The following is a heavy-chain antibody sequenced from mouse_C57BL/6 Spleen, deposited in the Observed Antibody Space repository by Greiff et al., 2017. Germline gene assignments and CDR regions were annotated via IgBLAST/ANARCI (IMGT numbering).Heavy chain of an antibody. CDR3: ARRGYYGSSYVYYAMDD. V-gene: IGHV5-17*01. CDR2: ISSGSSTI. J-gene: IGHJ4*01. CDR1: GFTFSDYG. Sequence: EVMLVESGGGLVKPGGSLKLSCAASGFTFSDYGMHWVRQAPEKGLEWVAYISSGSSTIYYADTVKGRFTISRDNAKNTLFLQMTSLRSEDTAMYYCARRGYYGSSYVYYAMDDWGQGTSVTVSS. D-gene: IGHD1-1*01.